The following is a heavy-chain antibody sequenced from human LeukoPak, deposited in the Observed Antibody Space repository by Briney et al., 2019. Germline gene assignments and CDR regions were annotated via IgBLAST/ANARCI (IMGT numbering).Heavy chain of an antibody. Sequence: SETLSLTCAVPGGSFSGYNWSWIRQPPGKGLEWIGEINHSGSTKYNPSLKSRVTISVDTSKNQFSLKLSSGAAADTAVYYCARGFHYYGSGSYLGVVGPYYYYYYMDVWGKGTTVTVSS. CDR2: INHSGST. CDR1: GGSFSGYN. J-gene: IGHJ6*03. CDR3: ARGFHYYGSGSYLGVVGPYYYYYYMDV. D-gene: IGHD3-10*01. V-gene: IGHV4-34*01.